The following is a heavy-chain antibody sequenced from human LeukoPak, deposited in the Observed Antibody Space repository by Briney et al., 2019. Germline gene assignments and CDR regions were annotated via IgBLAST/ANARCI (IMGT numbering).Heavy chain of an antibody. V-gene: IGHV4-59*01. Sequence: SETLSLTCTVSGGSISGFYWSWIRQPPGKGLEWIGYMDKSGGTTYNPSLESRVTISVDTSKNQFSLNLSPVTAADTAVYYCARDYSKGGGFDFWGQGTLVTVSS. J-gene: IGHJ4*02. CDR3: ARDYSKGGGFDF. D-gene: IGHD4-11*01. CDR1: GGSISGFY. CDR2: MDKSGGT.